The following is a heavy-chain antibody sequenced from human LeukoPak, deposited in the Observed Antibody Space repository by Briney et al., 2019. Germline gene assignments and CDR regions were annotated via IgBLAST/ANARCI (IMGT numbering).Heavy chain of an antibody. CDR2: ITSGSSYI. V-gene: IGHV3-21*01. Sequence: GGSLRLSCAASGFTFSSYNMNWVRQAPGKGLEWVSSITSGSSYIYYADSVRGRFTISRDNAKNSLYLQMNSLRAEDTAVYYCAELGITMIGGVWGKGTTVTISS. CDR1: GFTFSSYN. D-gene: IGHD3-10*02. J-gene: IGHJ6*04. CDR3: AELGITMIGGV.